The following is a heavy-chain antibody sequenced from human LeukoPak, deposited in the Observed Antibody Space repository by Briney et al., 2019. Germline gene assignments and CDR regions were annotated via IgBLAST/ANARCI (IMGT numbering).Heavy chain of an antibody. V-gene: IGHV1-2*02. CDR2: ISPNSGDT. CDR1: GYTFTGYY. J-gene: IGHJ4*02. D-gene: IGHD2/OR15-2a*01. Sequence: GASVKVSCKTSGYTFTGYYIHWVRQAPGQGLEWMGWISPNSGDTNFAQKFQGRVTMTRDTSISTPYMELNRLKSDDTALYFCARDPRLSSAFDCWGQGTLVTVSS. CDR3: ARDPRLSSAFDC.